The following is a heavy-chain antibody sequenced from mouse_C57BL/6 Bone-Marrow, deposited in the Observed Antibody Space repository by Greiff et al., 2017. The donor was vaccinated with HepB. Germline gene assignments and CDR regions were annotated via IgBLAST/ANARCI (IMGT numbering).Heavy chain of an antibody. D-gene: IGHD1-1*01. Sequence: QVQLKQSGPELVKPGASVKLSCKASGYTFTSYDIHWVKQRPGQGLEWIGWIYPRDGSTKYNEKFKGKATLTVDTSSSTAYMELHSLTSEDSAVYFCARWGATTVVPYYAMDYWGQGTSVTVSS. CDR1: GYTFTSYD. CDR3: ARWGATTVVPYYAMDY. CDR2: IYPRDGST. J-gene: IGHJ4*01. V-gene: IGHV1-85*01.